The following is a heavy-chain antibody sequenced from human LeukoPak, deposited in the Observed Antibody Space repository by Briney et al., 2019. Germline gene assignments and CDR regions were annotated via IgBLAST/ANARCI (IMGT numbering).Heavy chain of an antibody. D-gene: IGHD3-10*01. J-gene: IGHJ4*02. CDR1: GFTFSSSA. V-gene: IGHV3-23*01. Sequence: GGSLRLSCAASGFTFSSSAMSWVRQAPGKGLQWVSSISGSGDRTYYADSVKGRFTISRDNSKNTLYLQMNSLRAEDTALYYCAKDWDDYYGSGSYFDYWGQGTLVTVSS. CDR3: AKDWDDYYGSGSYFDY. CDR2: ISGSGDRT.